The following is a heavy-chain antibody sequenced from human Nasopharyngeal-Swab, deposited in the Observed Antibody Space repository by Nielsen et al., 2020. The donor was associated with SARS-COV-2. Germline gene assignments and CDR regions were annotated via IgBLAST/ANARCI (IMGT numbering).Heavy chain of an antibody. CDR2: ISYDGSNK. Sequence: VRQAPGKGLEWVAVISYDGSNKYYADSVEGRFTISRDNSKNTLYLQMNSLRAEDTAVYYCASTYGSGSLDAFDIWGQGTMVTVSS. V-gene: IGHV3-30-3*01. CDR3: ASTYGSGSLDAFDI. D-gene: IGHD3-10*01. J-gene: IGHJ3*02.